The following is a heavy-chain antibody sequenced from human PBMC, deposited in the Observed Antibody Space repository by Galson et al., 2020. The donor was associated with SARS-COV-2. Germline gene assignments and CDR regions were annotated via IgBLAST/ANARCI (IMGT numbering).Heavy chain of an antibody. D-gene: IGHD3-3*01. CDR3: AREALSEITIFGVVIYRYFDY. J-gene: IGHJ4*02. CDR1: AFNYSDHY. Sequence: GGFIRISRATSAFNYSDHYIRCIRHTTAKALERASSIHTLGNTIYYADSVKRRFTISRDNAKNSLYQQMNSLSAEDTAVYYCAREALSEITIFGVVIYRYFDYWGQGTLFTVSS. CDR2: IHTLGNTI. V-gene: IGHV3-11*01.